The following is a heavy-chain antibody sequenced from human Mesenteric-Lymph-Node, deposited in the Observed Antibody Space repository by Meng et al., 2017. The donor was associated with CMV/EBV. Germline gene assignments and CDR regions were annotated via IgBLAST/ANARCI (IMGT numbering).Heavy chain of an antibody. V-gene: IGHV4-59*01. CDR2: IYYSEAT. Sequence: SEPLSLTCTVSGGSIGSYYWSWIRQSPGKGLEWIGYIYYSEATNYNPSLKSRVTISVDTSKNQFSLKLSSMTAADTAMYYCTRGNWKYVDSWGQGTLVTVSS. CDR1: GGSIGSYY. J-gene: IGHJ4*02. D-gene: IGHD1-7*01. CDR3: TRGNWKYVDS.